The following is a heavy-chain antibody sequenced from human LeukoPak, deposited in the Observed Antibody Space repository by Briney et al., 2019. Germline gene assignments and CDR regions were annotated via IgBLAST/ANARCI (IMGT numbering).Heavy chain of an antibody. D-gene: IGHD2-15*01. V-gene: IGHV3-23*01. CDR1: GFTFSSYA. CDR2: ISGSGGST. J-gene: IGHJ6*03. CDR3: AKGGSREFYYYMDV. Sequence: QSGGSLRLSCAASGFTFSSYAMSWVRQAPGKGLEWVSAISGSGGSTYYADSAKGRFTISRDNSKNTLYLQMNSLRAEDTAVYYCAKGGSREFYYYMDVWGKGTTVTVSS.